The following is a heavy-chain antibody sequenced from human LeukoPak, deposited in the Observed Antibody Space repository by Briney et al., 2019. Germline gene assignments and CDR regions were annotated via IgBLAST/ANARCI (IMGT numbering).Heavy chain of an antibody. J-gene: IGHJ5*02. CDR2: IKQDGSEK. CDR1: GFTFSSYW. D-gene: IGHD2-2*01. V-gene: IGHV3-7*01. Sequence: GGSLRLSCAASGFTFSSYWMSWVRQAPGKGLEWVANIKQDGSEKYYVDSVKGRFTISRDNAKNSLYLQMNSLRAEDTAVYYCARGGGIVVVPPEFDPWGQGTLVTVSS. CDR3: ARGGGIVVVPPEFDP.